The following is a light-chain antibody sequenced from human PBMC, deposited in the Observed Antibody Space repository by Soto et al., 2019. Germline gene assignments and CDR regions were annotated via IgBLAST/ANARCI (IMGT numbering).Light chain of an antibody. V-gene: IGLV1-40*01. Sequence: QSVLTQPPLVSGAPGQRVTISCTGSSSNIGAGYDVHWYQQLPGTAPKLLIYGNSNRPSGVPDRFSVSKSGTSASLAITGLQAEDEADYYCQSYDSSLSGSRVFGGGTQLTVL. CDR3: QSYDSSLSGSRV. CDR2: GNS. CDR1: SSNIGAGYD. J-gene: IGLJ2*01.